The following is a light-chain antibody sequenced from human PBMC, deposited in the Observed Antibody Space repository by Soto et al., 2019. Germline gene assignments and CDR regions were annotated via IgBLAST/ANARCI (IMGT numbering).Light chain of an antibody. CDR2: DAS. CDR3: QQRSNWPPYT. V-gene: IGKV3-11*01. Sequence: EIVLTQSPATLSLSPGERATLSCRASKSVSSYLAWYQQKPGQAPRLLIYDASNRATGIPARLSGSGSGTDFTLTISSPEPEDCAVYYCQQRSNWPPYTFGQGTKLEIK. CDR1: KSVSSY. J-gene: IGKJ2*01.